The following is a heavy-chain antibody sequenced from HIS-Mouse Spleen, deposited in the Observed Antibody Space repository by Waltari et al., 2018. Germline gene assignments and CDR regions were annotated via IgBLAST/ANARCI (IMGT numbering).Heavy chain of an antibody. Sequence: LQLQESGPGLVKPSETLSLPCTVSGGPISSSSYYWGWIRQPPGKGLEWIGSIYYSGSTYYNPSLKSRVTISVDTSKNQFSLKLSSVTAADTAVYYCAREIPYSSSWYDWYFDLWGRGTLVTVSS. J-gene: IGHJ2*01. D-gene: IGHD6-13*01. CDR3: AREIPYSSSWYDWYFDL. CDR1: GGPISSSSYY. CDR2: IYYSGST. V-gene: IGHV4-39*07.